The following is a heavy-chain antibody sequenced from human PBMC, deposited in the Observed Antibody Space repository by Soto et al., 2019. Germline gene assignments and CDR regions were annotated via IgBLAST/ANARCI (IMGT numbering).Heavy chain of an antibody. Sequence: TSETLSLPCAVFGGSFSGFCWSWIRQPPRKGLEWIGEINHSGSTNYNPSLKSRVTISVDTSKNQFSLKLSSVTAADTAVYYCARGAIRIAANIGNYFDYWGQGTLVTVSS. V-gene: IGHV4-34*01. D-gene: IGHD6-6*01. CDR3: ARGAIRIAANIGNYFDY. CDR2: INHSGST. J-gene: IGHJ4*02. CDR1: GGSFSGFC.